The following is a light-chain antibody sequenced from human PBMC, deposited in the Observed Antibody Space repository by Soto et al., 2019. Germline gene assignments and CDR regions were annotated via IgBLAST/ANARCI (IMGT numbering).Light chain of an antibody. CDR3: QQYNSLWT. V-gene: IGKV1-5*03. CDR1: QSISSW. J-gene: IGKJ1*01. Sequence: DIQMTQSPSTLSASVGDRVTITCRASQSISSWLAWYQQKPGKAPKLLIYKASSLESGVPSRFSGSGFGTEFTLTTSSLQTDDFATYYCQQYNSLWTFGQGTKVEIK. CDR2: KAS.